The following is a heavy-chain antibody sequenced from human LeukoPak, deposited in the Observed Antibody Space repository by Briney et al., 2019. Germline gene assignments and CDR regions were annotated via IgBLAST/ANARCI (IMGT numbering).Heavy chain of an antibody. V-gene: IGHV4-39*07. Sequence: PETLSLTCTVSGGSISSSSYYWGWIRQPPGKGLEWIGSIYYSGSTYYNPSLKSRVTISVDTSKNQFSLKLSSVTAADTAVYYCARVVGPPLKARRDYYYYYMDVWGKGTTVTVSS. CDR2: IYYSGST. CDR3: ARVVGPPLKARRDYYYYYMDV. J-gene: IGHJ6*03. D-gene: IGHD1-26*01. CDR1: GGSISSSSYY.